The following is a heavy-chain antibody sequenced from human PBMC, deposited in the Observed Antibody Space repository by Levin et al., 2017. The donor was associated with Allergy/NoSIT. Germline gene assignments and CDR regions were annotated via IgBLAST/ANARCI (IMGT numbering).Heavy chain of an antibody. Sequence: GESLKISCAASGFTFSSYAMSWVRQAPGKGLEWVSAISGSGGSTYYADSVKGRFTISRDNSKNTLYLQMNSLRAEDTAVYYCAKDPGIAAAGTNYYYYYGMDVWGQGTTVTVSS. CDR1: GFTFSSYA. CDR3: AKDPGIAAAGTNYYYYYGMDV. D-gene: IGHD6-13*01. J-gene: IGHJ6*02. CDR2: ISGSGGST. V-gene: IGHV3-23*01.